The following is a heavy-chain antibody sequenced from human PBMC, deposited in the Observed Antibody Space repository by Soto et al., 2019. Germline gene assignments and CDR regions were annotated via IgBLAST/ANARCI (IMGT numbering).Heavy chain of an antibody. J-gene: IGHJ3*02. CDR2: INPNSGGT. CDR3: ARAQWLAHDAFDI. D-gene: IGHD6-19*01. CDR1: GYTFTGYY. V-gene: IGHV1-2*04. Sequence: ASVKVSCKASGYTFTGYYMHWVLQAPGQGLEWMGWINPNSGGTNYAQKFQGWVTMTRDTSISTAYMELSRLRSDDTAVYYCARAQWLAHDAFDIWGQGTMVTVAS.